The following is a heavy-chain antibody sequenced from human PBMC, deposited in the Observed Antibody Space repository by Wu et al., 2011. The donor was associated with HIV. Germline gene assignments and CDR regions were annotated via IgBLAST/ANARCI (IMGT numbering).Heavy chain of an antibody. J-gene: IGHJ4*01. CDR3: ARGIPYYYDSSGYSSTPYYFDY. D-gene: IGHD3-22*01. V-gene: IGHV1-69*05. CDR2: IIPIFGTA. CDR1: GGTFSSYG. Sequence: QVQLVQSGAEVKKPGSSVKVYCKASGGTFSSYGISWVRQAPGQGPEWMGGIIPIFGTANYAQKFQGRVTITTDESTSTAYMELSSLRSEDTAVYYCARGIPYYYDSSGYSSTPYYFDYWGQEPWSPSSQ.